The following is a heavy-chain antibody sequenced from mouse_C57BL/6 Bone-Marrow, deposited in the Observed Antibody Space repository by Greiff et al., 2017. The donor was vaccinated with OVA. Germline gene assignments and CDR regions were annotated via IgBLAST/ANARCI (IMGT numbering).Heavy chain of an antibody. J-gene: IGHJ2*01. D-gene: IGHD1-1*01. CDR3: ARRGYYGSSGDFDY. V-gene: IGHV1-39*01. CDR1: GYSFTDYN. CDR2: INPNDGTT. Sequence: VQLQQSGPELVKPGASVKLSCKASGYSFTDYNMNWVQQSNGKSLEWIGVINPNDGTTSYNQKFKGKATLTVDQSSSTAYMQLNSLTSEDSAVYYCARRGYYGSSGDFDYWGQGTTLTVSS.